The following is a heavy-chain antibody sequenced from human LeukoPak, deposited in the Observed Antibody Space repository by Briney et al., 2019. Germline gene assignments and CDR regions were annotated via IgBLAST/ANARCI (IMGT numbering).Heavy chain of an antibody. D-gene: IGHD6-13*01. CDR1: GGTFSSYA. J-gene: IGHJ4*02. Sequence: ASVKVSCKASGGTFSSYAISWVRQAPGQGLEWMGGIIPIFGTANYAQKFQGRVTITADESTSTAYMELSSLRSEDTAVYYCARAASPGIAAAVDYWGQGTLVTVSS. CDR3: ARAASPGIAAAVDY. CDR2: IIPIFGTA. V-gene: IGHV1-69*13.